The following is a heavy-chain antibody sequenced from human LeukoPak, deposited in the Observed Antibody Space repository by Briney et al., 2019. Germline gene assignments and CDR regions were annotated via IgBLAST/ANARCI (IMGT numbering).Heavy chain of an antibody. CDR2: ISGSGGST. V-gene: IGHV3-23*01. CDR1: GFTFTSYA. Sequence: GRSLRLSCVASGFTFTSYAMHWVRQAPGKGLEWVSAISGSGGSTYYADSVKGRFTISRDNSKNTLYLQMNSLRAEDTAVYYCAKAVVYGYYDFWSGYPYFDYWGQGTLVTVSS. CDR3: AKAVVYGYYDFWSGYPYFDY. J-gene: IGHJ4*02. D-gene: IGHD3-3*01.